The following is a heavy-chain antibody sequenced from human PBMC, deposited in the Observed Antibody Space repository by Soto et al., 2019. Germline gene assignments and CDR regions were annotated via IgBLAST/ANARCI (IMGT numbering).Heavy chain of an antibody. D-gene: IGHD2-15*01. CDR2: IIPIFGTA. CDR1: GGTFSSYA. Sequence: QVQLVQSGAEVKKPGSSVKVSCKASGGTFSSYAISWVRQAPGQGLAWMGGIIPIFGTANYAQKFQGRVTSTADESTSTAYMELSSLRSEDTAVYYCSRVGSRVVAAYFDYWGQGTLVTVSS. V-gene: IGHV1-69*01. CDR3: SRVGSRVVAAYFDY. J-gene: IGHJ4*02.